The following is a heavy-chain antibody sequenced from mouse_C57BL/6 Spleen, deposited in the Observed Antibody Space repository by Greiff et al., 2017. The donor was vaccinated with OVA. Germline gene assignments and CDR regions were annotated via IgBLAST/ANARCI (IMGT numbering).Heavy chain of an antibody. V-gene: IGHV5-17*01. CDR1: GFTFSDYG. Sequence: DVMLVESGGGLVKPGGSLKLSCAASGFTFSDYGMHWVRQAPEKGLEWVAYISSGSSTIYYADTVKGRFTISRDNAKNTLFLQMTSLRSEDTAMYYCARPYYYGSSWGFAYWGQGTLVTVSA. CDR2: ISSGSSTI. J-gene: IGHJ3*01. CDR3: ARPYYYGSSWGFAY. D-gene: IGHD1-1*01.